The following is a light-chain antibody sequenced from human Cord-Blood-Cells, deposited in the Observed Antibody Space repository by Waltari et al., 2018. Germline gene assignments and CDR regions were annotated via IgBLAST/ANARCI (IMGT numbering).Light chain of an antibody. CDR1: QSISSW. V-gene: IGKV1-5*01. J-gene: IGKJ2*01. Sequence: DIQMTQSPSTLSASVGDRVTITCRASQSISSWLARYQQKPGKAPKLLIYDASSLESVFPSRFSGSGSGTEFTLTISSLQPDDFATYYCQQYNSWYTFGQGTNLEIK. CDR3: QQYNSWYT. CDR2: DAS.